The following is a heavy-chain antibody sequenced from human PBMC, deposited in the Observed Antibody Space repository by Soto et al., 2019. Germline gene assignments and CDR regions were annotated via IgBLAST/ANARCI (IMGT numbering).Heavy chain of an antibody. D-gene: IGHD2-2*01. CDR1: GFTFSSYA. CDR2: ISGSGGST. CDR3: AKDHPIRVVAAAMPYYFDY. Sequence: GGSLRLSCAASGFTFSSYAMSWVRQAPGKGLEWVSAISGSGGSTYYADSVKGRFTISRDNSKNTLYLQMNSLRAEDTAVYYCAKDHPIRVVAAAMPYYFDYWGQGTLVTVSS. J-gene: IGHJ4*02. V-gene: IGHV3-23*01.